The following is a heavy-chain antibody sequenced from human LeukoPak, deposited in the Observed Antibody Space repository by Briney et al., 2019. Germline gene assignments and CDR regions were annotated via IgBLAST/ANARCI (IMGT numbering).Heavy chain of an antibody. CDR2: IIPIFGTA. CDR3: ARVPVCSGGSCYSELNWFDP. D-gene: IGHD2-15*01. CDR1: GGTFSSYA. V-gene: IGHV1-69*13. J-gene: IGHJ5*02. Sequence: SVKVSCKASGGTFSSYAISWVRQAPGQGLEWMGGIIPIFGTANYAQKFQGRVTITADESTSTAYMELSSLRSEDTAVYYCARVPVCSGGSCYSELNWFDPWGQGTLVTVSS.